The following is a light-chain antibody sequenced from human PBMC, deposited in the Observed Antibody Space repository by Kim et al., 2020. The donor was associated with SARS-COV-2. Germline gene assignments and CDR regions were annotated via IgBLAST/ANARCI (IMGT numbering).Light chain of an antibody. V-gene: IGLV3-1*01. CDR3: QAWDSSTAV. CDR1: ELGHKY. Sequence: VSPGQTASITCSGQELGHKYVSWYQQRAGQSPLQVIYQDSKRPSGIPERFSGSNSGNTATLIISEPQAVDEADYYCQAWDSSTAVFGGGTQLTVL. J-gene: IGLJ2*01. CDR2: QDS.